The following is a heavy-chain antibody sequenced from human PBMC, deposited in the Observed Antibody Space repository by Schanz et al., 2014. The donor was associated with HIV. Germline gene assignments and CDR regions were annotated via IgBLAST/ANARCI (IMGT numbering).Heavy chain of an antibody. CDR3: ASDLSVYSSSSSV. CDR2: ISAYNGNT. CDR1: GYTFTSYG. J-gene: IGHJ6*02. V-gene: IGHV1-18*01. Sequence: QVQLVQSGAEMKKPGASVKVSCKASGYTFTSYGISWVRQAPGQGLEWMGWISAYNGNTNYAQKFQGRVTMTRDTSISTAYMELSRLRSDDTAVYYCASDLSVYSSSSSVWGQGTTVTVSS. D-gene: IGHD6-13*01.